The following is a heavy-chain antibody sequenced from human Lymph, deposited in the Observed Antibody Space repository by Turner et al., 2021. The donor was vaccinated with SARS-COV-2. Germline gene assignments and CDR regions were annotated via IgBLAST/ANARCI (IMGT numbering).Heavy chain of an antibody. V-gene: IGHV3-9*01. CDR3: AKGRRFGMDV. J-gene: IGHJ6*02. Sequence: EVQLVESGGGLVQPGRSRRLSCAASGFTFDEYAMHWVRQAPGKGLEWVSGISWNSGSIGYADSVKGRFTISRDNAKNSLYLQMNSLRAEDTALYYCAKGRRFGMDVWGQGTTVTVSS. CDR1: GFTFDEYA. CDR2: ISWNSGSI.